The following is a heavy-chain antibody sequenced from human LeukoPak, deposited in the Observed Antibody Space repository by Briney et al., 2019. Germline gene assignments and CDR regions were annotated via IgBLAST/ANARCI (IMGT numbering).Heavy chain of an antibody. Sequence: SETLSLTCTVSGGSISSSSYYWGWIRQPPGKGLEWIGSIYYSGSTYYNLSLKSRVTISVDTSKNQFSLKLSSVTAADTAVYYCATYYYDSSGPGDWGQGTLVTVSS. J-gene: IGHJ4*02. V-gene: IGHV4-39*01. CDR3: ATYYYDSSGPGD. CDR1: GGSISSSSYY. D-gene: IGHD3-22*01. CDR2: IYYSGST.